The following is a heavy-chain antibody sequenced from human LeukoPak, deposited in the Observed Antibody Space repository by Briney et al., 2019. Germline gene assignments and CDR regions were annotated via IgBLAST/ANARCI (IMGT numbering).Heavy chain of an antibody. CDR3: TRLPLIEYSSSSADY. CDR2: IRSKANSYAT. D-gene: IGHD6-6*01. Sequence: GGSLRLSCAASGFTFSGSAMHWVRQASGKGLEWVGRIRSKANSYATAYAASVKGRFTISRDDSKNTAYLQMNSLKTEDTAVYYCTRLPLIEYSSSSADYWGQGALVTVSS. CDR1: GFTFSGSA. V-gene: IGHV3-73*01. J-gene: IGHJ4*02.